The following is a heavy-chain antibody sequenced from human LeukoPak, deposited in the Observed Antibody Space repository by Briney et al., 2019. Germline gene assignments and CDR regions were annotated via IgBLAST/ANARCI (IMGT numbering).Heavy chain of an antibody. J-gene: IGHJ4*02. V-gene: IGHV1-18*01. CDR1: GYTFTSYG. CDR3: ARDSYSSYYFDY. D-gene: IGHD2-21*01. Sequence: ASVKVSCKASGYTFTSYGVSWVRQAPGQGLEWMGWISTYNGNTNYAQKLQGRVTMTTDTSTSTAYMELRSLRSDDTAVYYCARDSYSSYYFDYWGQGTLVTVSS. CDR2: ISTYNGNT.